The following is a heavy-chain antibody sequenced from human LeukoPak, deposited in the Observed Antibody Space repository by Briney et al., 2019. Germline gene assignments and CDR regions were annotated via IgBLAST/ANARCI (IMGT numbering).Heavy chain of an antibody. CDR2: IDHTGIT. CDR3: ARASYSYDINGWVPFDY. D-gene: IGHD3-22*01. Sequence: PSETLSLTCTVSDDSITIYYWTWIRQPPGKGLEWIGYIDHTGITNYNPSLNSRVTISRDTSKNHFSLELSSATAADTAAYYCARASYSYDINGWVPFDYWGQGTLVTVSS. CDR1: DDSITIYY. J-gene: IGHJ4*02. V-gene: IGHV4-59*01.